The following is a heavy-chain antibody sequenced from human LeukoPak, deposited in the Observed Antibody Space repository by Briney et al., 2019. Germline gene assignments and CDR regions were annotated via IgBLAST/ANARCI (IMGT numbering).Heavy chain of an antibody. Sequence: GASVKVSCKASGYTFTSYGISWVRQAPGQGLEWMGWISAYNGNTNYAQKLQGRVTMTTDTSTSTAYMELSSLRSEDTAVYYCATGGGGELPYQPVYWGQGTLVTVSS. D-gene: IGHD1-26*01. J-gene: IGHJ4*02. V-gene: IGHV1-18*01. CDR3: ATGGGGELPYQPVY. CDR2: ISAYNGNT. CDR1: GYTFTSYG.